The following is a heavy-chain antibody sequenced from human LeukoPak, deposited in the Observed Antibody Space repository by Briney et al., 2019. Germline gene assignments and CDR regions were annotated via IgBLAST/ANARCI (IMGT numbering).Heavy chain of an antibody. D-gene: IGHD2-2*01. J-gene: IGHJ6*03. CDR2: MNPNSGNT. V-gene: IGHV1-8*01. Sequence: GASVKVSCKASGYTFTSYDINWVRQATGQGLEWMGWMNPNSGNTGYAQKFQGRVTMTRDTSISTAYMELSRLRSDDTAVYYCAREIVYCSSTSCYRHYYYYYMDVWGKGTTVTVSS. CDR1: GYTFTSYD. CDR3: AREIVYCSSTSCYRHYYYYYMDV.